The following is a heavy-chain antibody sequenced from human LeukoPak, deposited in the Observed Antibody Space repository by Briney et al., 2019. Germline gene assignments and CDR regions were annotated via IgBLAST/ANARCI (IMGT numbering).Heavy chain of an antibody. J-gene: IGHJ6*03. V-gene: IGHV3-20*04. Sequence: PGGSLRLSCAASGFTFDDYGMSWVRQAPGKGLEWVSGINWNGGSTGYADSVKGRFTISRDNAKNSLYLQMNSLRAEDTALYYCARARECSSSWYVPYYYYYYMDVWGKGTTVTVSS. CDR1: GFTFDDYG. CDR3: ARARECSSSWYVPYYYYYYMDV. CDR2: INWNGGST. D-gene: IGHD6-13*01.